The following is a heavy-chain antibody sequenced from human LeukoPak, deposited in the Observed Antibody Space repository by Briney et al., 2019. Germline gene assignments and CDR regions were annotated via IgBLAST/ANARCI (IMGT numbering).Heavy chain of an antibody. CDR1: GGSISSSSYY. Sequence: SETLSLTCTVSGGSISSSSYYWGWIRQPPRKGLEWIGSIYYSGSTYYNPSLKSRVTISVDTSKNQFSLKLSSVTAADTAVYYCARLHYDSSGYYPDYWGQGTLVTVSS. CDR2: IYYSGST. CDR3: ARLHYDSSGYYPDY. J-gene: IGHJ4*02. V-gene: IGHV4-39*01. D-gene: IGHD3-22*01.